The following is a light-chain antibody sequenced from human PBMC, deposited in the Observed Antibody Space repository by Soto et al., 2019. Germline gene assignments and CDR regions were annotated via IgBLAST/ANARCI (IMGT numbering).Light chain of an antibody. CDR1: QDINKF. V-gene: IGKV1-33*01. CDR3: QQYYSTPPWT. J-gene: IGKJ1*01. CDR2: WAS. Sequence: IQMTQSPSSLSASVGDTVTITCQASQDINKFLNWYQQKPGKAPKLLIYWASTRESGVPDRFSGSGSGTDFTLTISSLQAEDVAVYYCQQYYSTPPWTFGQGTKVDIK.